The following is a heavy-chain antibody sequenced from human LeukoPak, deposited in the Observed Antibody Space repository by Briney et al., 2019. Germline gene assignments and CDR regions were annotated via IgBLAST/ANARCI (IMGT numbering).Heavy chain of an antibody. CDR2: ISGSSTYI. D-gene: IGHD3-3*01. CDR1: GFTFSSCG. Sequence: PGRSLRLSCAASGFTFSSCGMNWVRQAPGKGLEWVSSISGSSTYIYYADSVKGRFTISRDNAKNSLYLQMNSLRVEDTAVYYCARGSEWTNGVSDYWGQGTLVTVSS. CDR3: ARGSEWTNGVSDY. J-gene: IGHJ4*02. V-gene: IGHV3-21*01.